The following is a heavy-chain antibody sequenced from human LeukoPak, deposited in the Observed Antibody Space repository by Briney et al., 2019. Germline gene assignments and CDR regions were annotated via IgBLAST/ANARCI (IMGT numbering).Heavy chain of an antibody. D-gene: IGHD3-3*01. Sequence: SETLSLTCTVSGGSISSYYWSWIRQPPGKGLEWIGYIHYSGSTNYNPSLKSRVTISADTSKNQFSLKLNSVTAADTAVCYCARAHYDFWSGYFMTVDYWGQGTLVTVSS. CDR3: ARAHYDFWSGYFMTVDY. CDR1: GGSISSYY. J-gene: IGHJ4*02. CDR2: IHYSGST. V-gene: IGHV4-59*01.